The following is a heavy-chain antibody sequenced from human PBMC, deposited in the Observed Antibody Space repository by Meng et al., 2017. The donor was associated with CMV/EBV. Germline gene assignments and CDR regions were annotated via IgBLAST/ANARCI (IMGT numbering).Heavy chain of an antibody. CDR3: ARDYYDSSGYRYFDY. Sequence: SGVSISSSSYYWGWIRQPPGKGLEWIGRIYYSGSTYYNPSLKSRVTISVDTSKNQFSLKLSSVTAADTAVYYCARDYYDSSGYRYFDYWGQGTLVTVSS. CDR1: GVSISSSSYY. CDR2: IYYSGST. D-gene: IGHD3-22*01. J-gene: IGHJ4*02. V-gene: IGHV4-39*01.